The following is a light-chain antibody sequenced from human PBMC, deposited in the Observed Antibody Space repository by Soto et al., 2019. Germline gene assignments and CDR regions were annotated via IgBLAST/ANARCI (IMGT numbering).Light chain of an antibody. V-gene: IGKV3-15*01. CDR3: QQYNDWPLT. CDR2: GAS. CDR1: QSVNSN. Sequence: EKVMTQSPAALSVSPGERATLFCRASQSVNSNLAWYQQKPGQAPRLLLYGASTRATGVPARFSGSASGTEFTLTISSLQSEDSAVYYCQQYNDWPLTFGGGTKVEIK. J-gene: IGKJ4*01.